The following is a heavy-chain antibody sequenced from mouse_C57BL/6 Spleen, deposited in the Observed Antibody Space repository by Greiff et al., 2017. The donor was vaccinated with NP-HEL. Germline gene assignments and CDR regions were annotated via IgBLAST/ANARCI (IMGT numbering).Heavy chain of an antibody. J-gene: IGHJ4*01. CDR1: GYTFTSYW. Sequence: QVQLQQPGAELVKPGASVKLSCKASGYTFTSYWMHWVKQRPGQGLEWIGMIHPNSGSTNYNEKFKSKATLTVDKSSSTAYMQLSSLTSEDSAVYYCARSRDYYAMDYWGQGTSGTVSS. CDR3: ARSRDYYAMDY. CDR2: IHPNSGST. V-gene: IGHV1-64*01.